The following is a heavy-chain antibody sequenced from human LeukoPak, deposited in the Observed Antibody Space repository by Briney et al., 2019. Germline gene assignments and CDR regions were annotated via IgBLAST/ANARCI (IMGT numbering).Heavy chain of an antibody. V-gene: IGHV4-38-2*02. CDR3: ARDTYYYDSSGKYYFDY. J-gene: IGHJ4*02. CDR2: IYTSGST. D-gene: IGHD3-22*01. Sequence: SETLSLTCTVSGYSISSGYYWGWIRQPPGKGLEWIGRIYTSGSTNYNPSLKSRVTMSVDTSKNQFSLKLSSVTAADTAVYYCARDTYYYDSSGKYYFDYWGQGTLVTVSS. CDR1: GYSISSGYY.